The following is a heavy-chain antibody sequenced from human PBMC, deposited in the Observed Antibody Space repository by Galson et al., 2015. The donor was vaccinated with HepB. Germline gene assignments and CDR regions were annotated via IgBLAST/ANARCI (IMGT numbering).Heavy chain of an antibody. CDR2: IYYSGST. CDR3: ARVGTTITWHHPFDY. V-gene: IGHV4-59*13. Sequence: ETLSLTCTASGGSISNYYWSWIRQPPGKGLEWIGYIYYSGSTNYNPSLKGRVTISVDTSKNQFSLKLSSVTAADTAVYYCARVGTTITWHHPFDYWGQGTLVTVSS. D-gene: IGHD5-12*01. CDR1: GGSISNYY. J-gene: IGHJ4*02.